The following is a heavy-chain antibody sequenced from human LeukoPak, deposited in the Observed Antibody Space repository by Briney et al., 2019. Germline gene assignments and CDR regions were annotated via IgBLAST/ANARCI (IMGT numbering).Heavy chain of an antibody. D-gene: IGHD2-2*01. Sequence: PGESLRLSCVGSGITLKSYPMSWVRQAPGKGLEWVSGISGSGDGCNTDYADSVKDLVTIARDNAKRRVYLQMNSLRAEDTAVYYCAKSNVVVPAKAQNYFDYWGQGTLVTVSS. J-gene: IGHJ4*02. CDR2: ISGSGDGCNT. V-gene: IGHV3-23*01. CDR1: GITLKSYP. CDR3: AKSNVVVPAKAQNYFDY.